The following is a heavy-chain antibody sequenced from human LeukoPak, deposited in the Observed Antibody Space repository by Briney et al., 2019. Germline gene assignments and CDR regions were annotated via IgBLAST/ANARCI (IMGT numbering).Heavy chain of an antibody. D-gene: IGHD6-13*01. J-gene: IGHJ6*03. CDR2: ISSSGSTI. CDR3: ARVLRTGSSWFNPSYYYYMDV. CDR1: GFTFSDYY. V-gene: IGHV3-11*01. Sequence: PGGSLRLSCAASGFTFSDYYMSWIRQAPGKGPEWVSYISSSGSTIYYADSVKGRFTISRDNAKNSLYLQMNSLRAEDTAVYYCARVLRTGSSWFNPSYYYYMDVWGKGTTVTVSS.